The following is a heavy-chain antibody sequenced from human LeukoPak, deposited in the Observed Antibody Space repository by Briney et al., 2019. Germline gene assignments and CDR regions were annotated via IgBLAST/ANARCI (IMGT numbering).Heavy chain of an antibody. CDR3: XXXXXXXXXXXXXXXXXXXXXDV. V-gene: IGHV3-23*01. CDR2: XXXXXXXX. CDR1: GFTLSSYA. J-gene: IGHJ6*02. Sequence: GGSLRLSCAASGFTLSSYAMSWVRQAPGKGLEWVSAXXXXXXXXXXAXSVKGRFTISRDNSKNTLYLQMNSLRAEDTAVYYXXXXXXXXXXXXXXXXXXXXXXDVWGQGTTVTXXS.